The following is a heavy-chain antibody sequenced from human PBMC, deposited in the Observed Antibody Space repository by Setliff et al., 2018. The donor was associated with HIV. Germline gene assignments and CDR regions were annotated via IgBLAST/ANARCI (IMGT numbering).Heavy chain of an antibody. CDR1: GFTFSSYW. CDR3: ASSGSGSYYNGLGY. V-gene: IGHV3-7*01. Sequence: GGSLRLSCAASGFTFSSYWMSWVRQAPGKGLEWVANIKQDGSEKYYVDSVKGRFTISRDDAKNSLYLQMNSLRAEDTAVYYCASSGSGSYYNGLGYWGQGTLVTVSS. CDR2: IKQDGSEK. D-gene: IGHD3-10*01. J-gene: IGHJ4*02.